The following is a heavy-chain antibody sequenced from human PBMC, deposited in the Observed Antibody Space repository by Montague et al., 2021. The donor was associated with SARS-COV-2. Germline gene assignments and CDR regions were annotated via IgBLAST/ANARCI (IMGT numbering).Heavy chain of an antibody. Sequence: SLRLSCSASGFTFSTYAMSWVRQAPGKGLEWVSTVSSIGVSTFYADSVQGRFTVSRDNSKNALYLQMNSLRAEDTAVYYCAKDLEQWLVGRDYFDYWGQGTLVTVSS. CDR2: VSSIGVST. V-gene: IGHV3-23*01. J-gene: IGHJ4*02. CDR1: GFTFSTYA. D-gene: IGHD6-19*01. CDR3: AKDLEQWLVGRDYFDY.